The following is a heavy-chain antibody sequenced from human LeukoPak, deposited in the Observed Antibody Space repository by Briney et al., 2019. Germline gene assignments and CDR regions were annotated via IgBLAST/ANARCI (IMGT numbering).Heavy chain of an antibody. D-gene: IGHD4-17*01. J-gene: IGHJ4*02. CDR3: ARGLAVTTFSYFDY. CDR2: IYDSGST. CDR1: GGSIRSSYYY. V-gene: IGHV4-39*07. Sequence: SETLSLTCTVSGGSIRSSYYYWGWIRQPPGKGLEWIGSIYDSGSTYYNPSLKSRVTISVDTSKNQFSLKLSSVTAADTAVYYCARGLAVTTFSYFDYWGQGTLVTVSS.